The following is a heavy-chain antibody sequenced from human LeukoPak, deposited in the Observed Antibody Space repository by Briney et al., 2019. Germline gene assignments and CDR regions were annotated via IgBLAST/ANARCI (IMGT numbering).Heavy chain of an antibody. CDR3: ASPRGDDSGGYYTWYFHH. D-gene: IGHD3-22*01. CDR1: GGSISSSSYF. Sequence: SETLSLTCTVSGGSISSSSYFWGWIRQPPGKGLEWIGSMYYSGSTYYNPSLKSRVTISVDTSKNQFSLNLASVTAADTAVYYCASPRGDDSGGYYTWYFHHWGQGILVTASS. CDR2: MYYSGST. V-gene: IGHV4-39*07. J-gene: IGHJ1*01.